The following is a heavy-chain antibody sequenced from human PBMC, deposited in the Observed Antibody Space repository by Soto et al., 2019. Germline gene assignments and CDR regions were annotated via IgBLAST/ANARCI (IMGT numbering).Heavy chain of an antibody. J-gene: IGHJ4*02. V-gene: IGHV4-34*01. D-gene: IGHD3-10*01. CDR3: ARVLRYGPGSYTKKSFDY. CDR1: GGSFSGYY. Sequence: SETLSLTSAVYGGSFSGYYWSWIRQPPGKGLEWIGEINHSGSTNYNPSLKSRVTISVDTSKNQFSLKLSSVTAADTAVYYCARVLRYGPGSYTKKSFDYWGQGTLVTVSS. CDR2: INHSGST.